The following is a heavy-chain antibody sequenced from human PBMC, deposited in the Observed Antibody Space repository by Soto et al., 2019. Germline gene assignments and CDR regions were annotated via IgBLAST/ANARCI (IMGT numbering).Heavy chain of an antibody. V-gene: IGHV1-18*01. J-gene: IGHJ3*01. CDR1: GYSFDSYA. Sequence: QGQLVQSGATQEKPGASVKVSCEAFGYSFDSYAYSWVRQAPGQGLEWMGRIGSGDTKYAQKLQGRVTMTTDTSTNTAYMELRSLRSDDTALYYCARENDPYGFDLWGQGTMVTVSS. CDR3: ARENDPYGFDL. CDR2: IGSGDT.